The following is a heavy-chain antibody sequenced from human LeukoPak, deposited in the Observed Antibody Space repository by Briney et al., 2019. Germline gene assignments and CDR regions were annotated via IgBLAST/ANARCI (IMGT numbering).Heavy chain of an antibody. CDR3: ARDRSAYYYGSGSLNYYFDY. Sequence: ASVKVSCKASGYTFTSYYMHWVRQAPGQGLEWMGIINPSGGSTSYAQKFQGRVTMTRDTSTSTVYMELSSLRSEDTAVYYCARDRSAYYYGSGSLNYYFDYWGQGTLVTVSS. CDR1: GYTFTSYY. D-gene: IGHD3-10*01. J-gene: IGHJ4*02. CDR2: INPSGGST. V-gene: IGHV1-46*01.